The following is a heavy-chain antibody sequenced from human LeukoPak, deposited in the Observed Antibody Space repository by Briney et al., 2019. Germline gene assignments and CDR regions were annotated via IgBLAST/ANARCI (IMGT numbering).Heavy chain of an antibody. CDR1: GGSISSYY. Sequence: SETLSLTCTVSGGSISSYYWSWIRQPPGKGLEWIGSIYHSGSTYYNPSLKSRVTISVDTSKNQFSLKLSSVTAADTAVYYCASNLGGSCYDYWGQGTLVTVSS. CDR2: IYHSGST. V-gene: IGHV4-59*08. D-gene: IGHD2-15*01. J-gene: IGHJ4*02. CDR3: ASNLGGSCYDY.